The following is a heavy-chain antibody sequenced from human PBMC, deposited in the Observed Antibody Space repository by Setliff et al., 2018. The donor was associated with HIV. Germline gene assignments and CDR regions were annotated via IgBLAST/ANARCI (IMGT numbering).Heavy chain of an antibody. D-gene: IGHD5-18*01. CDR1: GGSISSGSYY. CDR3: AREAGIQLWLWKDYYYYYMDV. CDR2: IYTSGST. V-gene: IGHV4-61*09. J-gene: IGHJ6*03. Sequence: SENLSLTCTVSGGSISSGSYYWSWIRQPAGKGLEWIGHIYTSGSTNYNPSLKSRVTISVDTSKNQFSLKLSSVTAADTAVYYWAREAGIQLWLWKDYYYYYMDVWGKGTTVTVS.